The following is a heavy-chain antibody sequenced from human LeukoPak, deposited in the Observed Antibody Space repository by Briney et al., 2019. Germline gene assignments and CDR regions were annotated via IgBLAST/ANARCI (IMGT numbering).Heavy chain of an antibody. CDR2: IKQDGSEE. J-gene: IGHJ4*02. CDR1: GFTFSSFW. CDR3: ARWEGNGYYFDY. V-gene: IGHV3-7*01. D-gene: IGHD3-22*01. Sequence: GGSLRLSCAAPGFTFSSFWMSWVRQAPGKGLEWVANIKQDGSEEYYVDSVKGRFTISRDNGKNSLYLQMNSLRAEDTAVYYCARWEGNGYYFDYRGQGTLVTVSS.